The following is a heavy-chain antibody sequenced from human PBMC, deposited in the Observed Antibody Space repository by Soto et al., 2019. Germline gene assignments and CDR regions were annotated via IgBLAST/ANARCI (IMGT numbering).Heavy chain of an antibody. CDR2: ISGGGDIT. D-gene: IGHD2-15*01. J-gene: IGHJ5*02. CDR3: AKHGEWSGGGTCYAS. CDR1: GLTFSSYG. Sequence: EVQLLESGGGLVQPGGSLRLSCAASGLTFSSYGMSWVRQAPGKGLEWVSAISGGGDITNYADSVKGRFTISRDNSKETLYLQMNSLSVEDTALYYCAKHGEWSGGGTCYASWGQGTLVTVSA. V-gene: IGHV3-23*01.